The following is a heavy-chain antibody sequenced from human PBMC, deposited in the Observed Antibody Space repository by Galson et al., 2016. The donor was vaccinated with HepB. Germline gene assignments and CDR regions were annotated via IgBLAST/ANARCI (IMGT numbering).Heavy chain of an antibody. CDR3: AKDPWLGGRTRLDY. CDR1: GFTFSTYA. J-gene: IGHJ4*02. D-gene: IGHD6-19*01. V-gene: IGHV3-23*01. CDR2: VTPGHM. Sequence: SLRLSCAASGFTFSTYAMSWVRQAPGKGLEWVSAVTPGHMFYADSVKGRFTISRDNSKNTLYLQMNSLRVEDTAVYYCAKDPWLGGRTRLDYWGQGALVTVSS.